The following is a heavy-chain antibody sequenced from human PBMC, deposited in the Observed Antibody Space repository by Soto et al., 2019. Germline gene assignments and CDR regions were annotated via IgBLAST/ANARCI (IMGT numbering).Heavy chain of an antibody. V-gene: IGHV3-9*01. CDR2: ISWNSGSI. CDR1: GFTFDDYA. CDR3: AKDMVYGDSSFDY. J-gene: IGHJ4*02. Sequence: GGSLSLSCAASGFTFDDYAMHWVRQAPGKGLEWVSGISWNSGSIGYADSVKGRFTISRDNAKNSLYLQMNSLRAEDTALYYCAKDMVYGDSSFDYWGQGTLVTVSS. D-gene: IGHD4-17*01.